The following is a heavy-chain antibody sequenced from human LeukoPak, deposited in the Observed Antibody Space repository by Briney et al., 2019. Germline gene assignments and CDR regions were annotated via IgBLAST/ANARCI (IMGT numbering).Heavy chain of an antibody. CDR3: ARGALYYMGV. CDR1: GFPISTNG. Sequence: GGTLRLSCAASGFPISTNGMSWVRQAPGKGLEWVSGIVGGDGGTYYADSVKGRFIISRDNSKNTLYVQMNSLRAEDTAVYYCARGALYYMGVWGKGTTVTISS. CDR2: IVGGDGGT. J-gene: IGHJ6*03. V-gene: IGHV3-23*01.